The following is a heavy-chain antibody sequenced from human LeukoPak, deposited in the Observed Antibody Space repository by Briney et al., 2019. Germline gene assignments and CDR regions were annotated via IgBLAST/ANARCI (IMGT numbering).Heavy chain of an antibody. V-gene: IGHV1-3*01. CDR1: GYTFTSYA. CDR3: ARDIEVGAPRWDY. Sequence: GASVNVSCKASGYTFTSYAMHWVRQAPGQRLEWMGWINAGNGNTKYSQKLQGRVTMTTDTSTSTAYMGLRSLRSDDTAVYYCARDIEVGAPRWDYWGQGTLVTVSS. D-gene: IGHD1-26*01. J-gene: IGHJ4*02. CDR2: INAGNGNT.